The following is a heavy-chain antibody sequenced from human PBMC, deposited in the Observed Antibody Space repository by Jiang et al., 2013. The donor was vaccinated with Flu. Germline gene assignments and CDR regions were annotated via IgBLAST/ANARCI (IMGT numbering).Heavy chain of an antibody. Sequence: GPGLVKPSETLSLTCTVSGGSISSYYWSWIRQPPGKGLEWIGYISYSGSTNNNPSLKSRVSISVDTSKNQFSLRLSSVIAADTAVYYCAREGGGGMFQGGWFDPWGQGTLVTVSS. V-gene: IGHV4-59*01. D-gene: IGHD3-10*02. CDR1: GGSISSYY. CDR3: AREGGGGMFQGGWFDP. J-gene: IGHJ5*02. CDR2: ISYSGST.